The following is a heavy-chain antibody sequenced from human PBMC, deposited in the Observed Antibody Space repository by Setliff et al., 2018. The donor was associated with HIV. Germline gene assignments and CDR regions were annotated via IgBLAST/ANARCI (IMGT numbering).Heavy chain of an antibody. CDR1: GGSVNSGGYY. CDR3: ARVGGAYYYYYYYMDV. J-gene: IGHJ6*03. V-gene: IGHV4-61*09. CDR2: VYARGSA. Sequence: SETLSLTCTVSGGSVNSGGYYWSWIRQPAGKGPEWIGHVYARGSANYNPSLTSRVTISVPTSKNQFSLNLNSVTAADTTTYYCARVGGAYYYYYYYMDVWGKGTTVTVSS. D-gene: IGHD3-16*01.